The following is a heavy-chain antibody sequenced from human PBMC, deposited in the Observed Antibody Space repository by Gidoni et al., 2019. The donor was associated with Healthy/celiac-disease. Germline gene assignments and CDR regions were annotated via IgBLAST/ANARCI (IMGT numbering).Heavy chain of an antibody. V-gene: IGHV3-21*01. J-gene: IGHJ1*01. D-gene: IGHD2-2*02. CDR3: AAGDIVVVPAAIYAEYFQH. Sequence: EVQLVESGGGLVKPGGSLRLSCAASGFPFSSYSMNWVRQAPGKGLEWVSSISSSSSYIYYADSVKGRFTISRENAKNSLYLQMNSLRAEDTAVYYCAAGDIVVVPAAIYAEYFQHWGQGTLVTVSS. CDR1: GFPFSSYS. CDR2: ISSSSSYI.